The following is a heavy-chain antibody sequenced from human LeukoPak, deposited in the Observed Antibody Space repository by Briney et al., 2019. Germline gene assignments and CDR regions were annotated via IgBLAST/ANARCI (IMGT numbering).Heavy chain of an antibody. D-gene: IGHD3-3*01. CDR3: ARAGGTYYDFWSAH. V-gene: IGHV1-2*02. CDR2: INPHSGGT. J-gene: IGHJ4*02. CDR1: GYTFNDYY. Sequence: ASVKVSCKASGYTFNDYYIHWVRQAPGQGLEWMGWINPHSGGTYYAQKFQGRVTITMDRSISTAYMELSRLRSDDTAVYYYARAGGTYYDFWSAHWGQGTLVTVSS.